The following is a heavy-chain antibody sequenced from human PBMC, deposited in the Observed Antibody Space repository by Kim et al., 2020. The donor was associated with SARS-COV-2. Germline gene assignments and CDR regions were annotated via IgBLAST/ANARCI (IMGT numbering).Heavy chain of an antibody. J-gene: IGHJ4*01. Sequence: GESLKISCQGSGYSFANYWIGWVRQMPGKGLEWLGIIYPGDSDTRYSPSFQGQVTISADKSISTAYLQWMSLKASDSAMYYCARPARGYSSGYYASFDYW. CDR1: GYSFANYW. D-gene: IGHD6-19*01. V-gene: IGHV5-51*01. CDR3: ARPARGYSSGYYASFDY. CDR2: IYPGDSDT.